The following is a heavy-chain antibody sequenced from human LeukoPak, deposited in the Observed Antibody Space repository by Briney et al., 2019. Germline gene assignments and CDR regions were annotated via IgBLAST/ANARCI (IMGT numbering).Heavy chain of an antibody. V-gene: IGHV4-39*07. CDR3: ARAARYVWGGYYFDY. J-gene: IGHJ4*02. Sequence: SETLSLTCTVSGGSISSSNYYWGWIRQPPGKGLEWIGSIYHSGSTYYNPSLKSRVTISVDTSKNQFSLKLSSVTAADTAVYYCARAARYVWGGYYFDYWGQGTLVTVSS. D-gene: IGHD3-16*01. CDR2: IYHSGST. CDR1: GGSISSSNYY.